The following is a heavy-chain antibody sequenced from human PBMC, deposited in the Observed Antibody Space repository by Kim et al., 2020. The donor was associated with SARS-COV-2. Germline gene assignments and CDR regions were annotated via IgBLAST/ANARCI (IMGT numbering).Heavy chain of an antibody. CDR3: ARVARTKTYYYDSSGYPSLGYGMDV. CDR2: IIPIFGTA. Sequence: SVKVSCKASGGTFSSYAISWVRQAPGQGLEWMGGIIPIFGTANYAQKFQGRVTITADESTSTAYMELSSLRSEDTAVYYCARVARTKTYYYDSSGYPSLGYGMDVWGQGTTVTVSS. J-gene: IGHJ6*02. D-gene: IGHD3-22*01. CDR1: GGTFSSYA. V-gene: IGHV1-69*13.